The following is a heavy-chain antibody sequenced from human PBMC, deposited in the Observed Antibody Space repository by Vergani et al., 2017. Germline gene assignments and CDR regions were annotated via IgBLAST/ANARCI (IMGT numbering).Heavy chain of an antibody. CDR3: ARDLSVAGTGDAFDI. CDR1: GYTFTSYY. J-gene: IGHJ3*02. Sequence: QVQLVQSGAEVKKPGASVKVSCKASGYTFTSYYMHWVRQASGQGLEWMGIINPSGGSTSYAQKFQGRVTMTRDTSTSTVYMELSSLRSEDTAVYYCARDLSVAGTGDAFDIWGQGKMVTVSS. D-gene: IGHD6-19*01. CDR2: INPSGGST. V-gene: IGHV1-46*01.